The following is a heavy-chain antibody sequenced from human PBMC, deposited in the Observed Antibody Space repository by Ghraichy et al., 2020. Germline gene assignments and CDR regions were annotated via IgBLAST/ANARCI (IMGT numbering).Heavy chain of an antibody. Sequence: GGSLRLSCSASGFIFSSYAMSWVRQAPGKGLEWVSGISSSGGTTYYADSVKGRFTISRDNSKNTLYLQMNSLRAEDTSIYYCAKAPGYSSGCQQFWGQGTLVTVSS. CDR2: ISSSGGTT. J-gene: IGHJ4*02. D-gene: IGHD6-19*01. CDR3: AKAPGYSSGCQQF. CDR1: GFIFSSYA. V-gene: IGHV3-23*01.